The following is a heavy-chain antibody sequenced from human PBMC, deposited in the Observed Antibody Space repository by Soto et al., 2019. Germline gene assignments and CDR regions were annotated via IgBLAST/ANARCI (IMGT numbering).Heavy chain of an antibody. CDR3: ARAGYCSGGSCPPVNYGMDV. J-gene: IGHJ6*02. CDR2: IYYSGST. D-gene: IGHD2-15*01. Sequence: PSETLSLTCTVSGGSIIRYYWSWIRQPPGKGLEWIGYIYYSGSTNYNPSLKSRVTISVDTSKNQFSLKLSSVTAADTAVYYCARAGYCSGGSCPPVNYGMDVWGQGTTVTVSS. CDR1: GGSIIRYY. V-gene: IGHV4-59*01.